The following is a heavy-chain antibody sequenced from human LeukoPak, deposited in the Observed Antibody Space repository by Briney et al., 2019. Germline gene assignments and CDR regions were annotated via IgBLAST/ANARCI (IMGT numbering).Heavy chain of an antibody. CDR3: ATGGERY. Sequence: PSETLSLTCAVYGGSFSGYYWTWIRQPPGGGLDWIGEINHSGSTNYNPSLKSRVTISVETSKSQFSLKLNSVTAADTAMYPCATGGERYLGHGTPVT. CDR1: GGSFSGYY. J-gene: IGHJ4*01. V-gene: IGHV4-34*01. D-gene: IGHD1-1*01. CDR2: INHSGST.